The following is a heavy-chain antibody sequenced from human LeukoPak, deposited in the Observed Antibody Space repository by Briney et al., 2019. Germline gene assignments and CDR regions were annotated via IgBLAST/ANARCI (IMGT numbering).Heavy chain of an antibody. D-gene: IGHD4-23*01. CDR3: ARSARWPPPDY. CDR1: GFTFSSYE. J-gene: IGHJ4*02. Sequence: PGGSLRLSCAASGFTFSSYEVNWVRQAPGKGLEWVSYISSSGSTIYYADSVKGRFTISRDNAKNSLYLQMNSLRAEDTAVYYCARSARWPPPDYWGQGTLVTVSS. V-gene: IGHV3-48*03. CDR2: ISSSGSTI.